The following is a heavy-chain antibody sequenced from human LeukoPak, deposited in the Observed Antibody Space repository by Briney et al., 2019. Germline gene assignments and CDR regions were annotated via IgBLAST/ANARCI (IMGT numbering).Heavy chain of an antibody. V-gene: IGHV3-23*01. D-gene: IGHD3-22*01. Sequence: PGGSLRLSCAASGFTFSSYAMSWVRQAPGKGLEWVSDISGSGGSTYYADSVKGRFTISRDNSKNTLYLQMDSLRAEDTAVYYCAKSEYYYDSSGYISGNYYYYMDVWGKGTTVTVSS. CDR1: GFTFSSYA. J-gene: IGHJ6*03. CDR3: AKSEYYYDSSGYISGNYYYYMDV. CDR2: ISGSGGST.